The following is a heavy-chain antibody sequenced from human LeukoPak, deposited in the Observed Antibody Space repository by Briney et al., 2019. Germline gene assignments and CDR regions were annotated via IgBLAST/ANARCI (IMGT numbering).Heavy chain of an antibody. D-gene: IGHD3-3*01. V-gene: IGHV3-43*02. J-gene: IGHJ4*02. CDR2: ISGDGGST. CDR1: GFTFDDYA. Sequence: GGSLRLSCAASGFTFDDYAMHWVRQAPGKGLEWVSLISGDGGSTYYADSVKGRFTISRDNAKNSLYLQTNSLRAEDTAVYYCARANYDFWSGYYFWGQGTLVTVSS. CDR3: ARANYDFWSGYYF.